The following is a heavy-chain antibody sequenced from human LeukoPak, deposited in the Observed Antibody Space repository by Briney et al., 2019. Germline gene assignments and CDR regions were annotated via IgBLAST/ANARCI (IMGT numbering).Heavy chain of an antibody. CDR2: INHSGST. J-gene: IGHJ4*02. Sequence: PSETLSLTCAVYGGSFSGYYWSWIRQPPGKGLEWIGEINHSGSTNYNPSLKSRVTISVDTSKNQFSLKLSSVTAADTAVYYCASSSRDGYNLEIDYWGQGTLVTVSS. V-gene: IGHV4-34*01. CDR1: GGSFSGYY. CDR3: ASSSRDGYNLEIDY. D-gene: IGHD5-24*01.